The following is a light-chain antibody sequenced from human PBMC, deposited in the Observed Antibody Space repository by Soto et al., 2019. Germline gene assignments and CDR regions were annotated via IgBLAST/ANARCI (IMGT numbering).Light chain of an antibody. CDR2: KAS. J-gene: IGKJ1*01. CDR3: QQYNDNWT. V-gene: IGKV1-5*03. CDR1: QSVSRW. Sequence: DIQMTQSPSTLSASVGDRVTITCRASQSVSRWLDWYQQKPGKAPKLLIYKASTLESGVPSRFSGSGSGTEFTLAISSLQPDDSANYYCQQYNDNWTFGQGTKVEIK.